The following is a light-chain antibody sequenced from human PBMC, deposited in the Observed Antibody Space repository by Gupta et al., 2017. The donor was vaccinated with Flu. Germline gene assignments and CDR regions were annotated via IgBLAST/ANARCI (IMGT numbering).Light chain of an antibody. Sequence: MTNSCTAASSGGGGCNSVVWYHHLPCQAPNLLVYVDSRRFSGVADRFSGSTCGNTTSFTTSGLHAEEEADYYCCSSDASSDNWVFGGGTKLTVL. CDR3: CSSDASSDNWV. CDR1: SSGGGGCNS. J-gene: IGLJ3*02. CDR2: VDS. V-gene: IGLV2-23*01.